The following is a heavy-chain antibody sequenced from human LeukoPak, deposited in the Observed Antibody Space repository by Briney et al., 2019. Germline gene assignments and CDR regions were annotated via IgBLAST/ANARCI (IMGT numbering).Heavy chain of an antibody. Sequence: GSSVKLSCKASGGTFSSYTISWVRHAPGQGLEWMGRIIPILGIANYAQKFQGRVTITADKSTSTACMELSSLRSEDTAVYYCALPYYGSGSLNWFDPWGQVTLVTVSS. V-gene: IGHV1-69*02. CDR1: GGTFSSYT. J-gene: IGHJ5*02. CDR3: ALPYYGSGSLNWFDP. CDR2: IIPILGIA. D-gene: IGHD3-10*01.